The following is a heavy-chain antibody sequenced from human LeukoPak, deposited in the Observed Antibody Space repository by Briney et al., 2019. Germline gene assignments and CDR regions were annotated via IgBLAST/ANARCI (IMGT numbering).Heavy chain of an antibody. CDR3: AKVVRYYYDSSGPALDY. CDR2: IRYDGSNT. V-gene: IGHV3-30*02. CDR1: GFTFSTNG. D-gene: IGHD3-22*01. Sequence: PGGSLRLSCAASGFTFSTNGMHWVRQAPGKGLEWVAFIRYDGSNTQYADSVKGRFTISRDNSKNTLYLQMNSLRAEDTAMYYCAKVVRYYYDSSGPALDYWGQGTLVTVSS. J-gene: IGHJ4*02.